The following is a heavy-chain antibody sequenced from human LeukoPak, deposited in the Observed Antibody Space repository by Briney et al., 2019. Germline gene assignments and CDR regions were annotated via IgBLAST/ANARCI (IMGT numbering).Heavy chain of an antibody. Sequence: SQTLSVTCAISGDGVSSDSASWNWLRQSPSRGLEWLGRTYYRSKWYYDYAQSLKSRININPDTSKNHFSLQLNSVTPEDTAVYYCARNYGSSWLDNWGQGTLVTVSS. CDR3: ARNYGSSWLDN. CDR2: TYYRSKWYY. D-gene: IGHD6-13*01. V-gene: IGHV6-1*01. CDR1: GDGVSSDSAS. J-gene: IGHJ4*02.